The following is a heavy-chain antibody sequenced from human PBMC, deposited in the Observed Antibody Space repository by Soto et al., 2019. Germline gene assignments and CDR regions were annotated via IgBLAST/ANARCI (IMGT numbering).Heavy chain of an antibody. Sequence: GESLKISCKGSGYSFTSYWISWVRQMPGKGLEWMGRIDPSDSYTNYSPSFQGHVTISADKSISTAYLQWSSLKASDTAMYYCARGHYYDSSGYYSGFDYWGQGTLVTVSS. CDR1: GYSFTSYW. V-gene: IGHV5-10-1*01. D-gene: IGHD3-22*01. CDR2: IDPSDSYT. J-gene: IGHJ4*02. CDR3: ARGHYYDSSGYYSGFDY.